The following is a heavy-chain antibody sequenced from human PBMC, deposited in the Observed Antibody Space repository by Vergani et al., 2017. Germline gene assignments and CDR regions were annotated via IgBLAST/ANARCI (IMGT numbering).Heavy chain of an antibody. J-gene: IGHJ4*02. CDR3: AREESSGFYDYIDY. Sequence: EVKLVESGGGLVRPGGSLRLSCAGNGFIFDSNGMSWVRQVPGKGLEWVSGINWNGDNTGYADSVKGRFTISRDNAKNSLYLQMNSLRVEDTALYYCAREESSGFYDYIDYWGQGTLVTVSS. CDR2: INWNGDNT. D-gene: IGHD6-19*01. CDR1: GFIFDSNG. V-gene: IGHV3-20*04.